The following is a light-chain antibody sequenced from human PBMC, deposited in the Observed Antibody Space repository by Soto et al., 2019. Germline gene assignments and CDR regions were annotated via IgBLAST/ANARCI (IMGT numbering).Light chain of an antibody. J-gene: IGLJ2*01. Sequence: QSALTQPASVSGSPGQSITISCTGTSSDVGGYNYVSWYQQHPGKAPKLLIYRNNQRPSGVPDRFSASKSGTSASLAISGLRSEDEADYYCAAWDDNLVVFGGGTKLTVL. CDR2: RNN. V-gene: IGLV2-14*01. CDR1: SSDVGGYNY. CDR3: AAWDDNLVV.